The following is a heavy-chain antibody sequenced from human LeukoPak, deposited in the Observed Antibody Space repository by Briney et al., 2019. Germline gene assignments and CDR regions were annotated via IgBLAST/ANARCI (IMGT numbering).Heavy chain of an antibody. CDR3: ARGNDRQYCSGGSCSWAFDY. CDR1: GGSFSGYY. D-gene: IGHD2-15*01. CDR2: INHSGST. Sequence: PSETLSLTCAVYGGSFSGYYWSWIRQPPGKGLEWIGEINHSGSTNYSPSLKSRVTISVDTSKNQFSLKLSSVTAADTAVYYCARGNDRQYCSGGSCSWAFDYWGQGTLVTVSS. V-gene: IGHV4-34*01. J-gene: IGHJ4*02.